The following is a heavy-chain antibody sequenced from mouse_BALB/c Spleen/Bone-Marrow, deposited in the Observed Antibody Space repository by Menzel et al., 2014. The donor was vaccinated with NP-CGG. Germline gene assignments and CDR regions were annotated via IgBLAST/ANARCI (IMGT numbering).Heavy chain of an antibody. CDR2: INPDSSTI. Sequence: DEHLVESGGGLVQPGGSLKLSCAASGFDFSRYWMTWVRQAPGKGLEWIGEINPDSSTINYTPSLKDKFIISRDNAKNTLYLQMSKVRSEDTALYYCARPGYYGYQDVWGAGTTVTVSS. D-gene: IGHD1-2*01. V-gene: IGHV4-1*02. J-gene: IGHJ1*01. CDR1: GFDFSRYW. CDR3: ARPGYYGYQDV.